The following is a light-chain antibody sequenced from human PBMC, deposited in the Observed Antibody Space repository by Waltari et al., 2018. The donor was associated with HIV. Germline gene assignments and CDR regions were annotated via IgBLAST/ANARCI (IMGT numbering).Light chain of an antibody. J-gene: IGLJ2*01. CDR1: TSDIGIFDS. Sequence: QSALTQPASVSGSPGQSITISCAGTTSDIGIFDSVSWYQQHPGRAPQLMIFGVYSRPSGGSSRCSGSKSGNTSSLTISGLRAEDEANYYCCSYTAIHTLIFGGGTKLTVL. CDR3: CSYTAIHTLI. V-gene: IGLV2-14*01. CDR2: GVY.